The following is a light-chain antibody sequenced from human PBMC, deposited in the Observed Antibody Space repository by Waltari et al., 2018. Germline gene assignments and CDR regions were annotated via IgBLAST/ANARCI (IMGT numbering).Light chain of an antibody. CDR2: KVS. CDR1: QSLVHSGGDTY. V-gene: IGKV2-30*02. J-gene: IGKJ1*01. CDR3: MQATHWPGT. Sequence: DVVTTQSPLSLPVTLGQPASISSRSRQSLVHSGGDTYLNWFQQRPGQSPRRLIYKVSNRDSGVPDRFSGRGSGTDFTLKISRVEAEDVAVYYCMQATHWPGTFGQGTKVEIK.